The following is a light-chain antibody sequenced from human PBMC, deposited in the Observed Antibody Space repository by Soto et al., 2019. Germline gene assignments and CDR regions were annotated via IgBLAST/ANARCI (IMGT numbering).Light chain of an antibody. CDR2: GAS. CDR3: QQYGRSPLT. J-gene: IGKJ4*01. V-gene: IGKV3-20*01. CDR1: QSVTSNY. Sequence: EIVLTQSPGTLSLSPGERAILSCRASQSVTSNYLAWYQQKPGQAPRLFIFGASSRATGIPDRFSGSGSGTDFTLTIDRLEPEDSAIYYCQQYGRSPLTFGGGTKVEIK.